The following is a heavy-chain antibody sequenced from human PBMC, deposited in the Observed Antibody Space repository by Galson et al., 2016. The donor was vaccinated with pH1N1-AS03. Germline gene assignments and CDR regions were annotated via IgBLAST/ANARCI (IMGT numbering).Heavy chain of an antibody. CDR3: TGYARGPSF. CDR1: GFTFSDNH. V-gene: IGHV3-11*04. J-gene: IGHJ4*02. CDR2: ISESGSGT. Sequence: SLRLSCAASGFTFSDNHMSWIRQAPGRGLEYIGYISESGSGTVYRDSVKGRFTISRDNAKNSLYLQMNSLRAEDTAVYYCTGYARGPSFGGQGTLVTVSS.